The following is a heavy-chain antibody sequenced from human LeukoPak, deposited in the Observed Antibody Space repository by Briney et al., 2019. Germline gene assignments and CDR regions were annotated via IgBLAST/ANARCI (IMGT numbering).Heavy chain of an antibody. CDR2: MNPNSGNT. CDR3: ARGPTYYDILTGYYPPDY. CDR1: GYTFTSYD. D-gene: IGHD3-9*01. Sequence: ASVKVSCKASGYTFTSYDINWVRQATGQGLEWMGWMNPNSGNTGYAQKFQGRVTMTRNTSISTAYMELSSLRSEDTAVYYCARGPTYYDILTGYYPPDYWGQGTLVTVSS. J-gene: IGHJ4*02. V-gene: IGHV1-8*01.